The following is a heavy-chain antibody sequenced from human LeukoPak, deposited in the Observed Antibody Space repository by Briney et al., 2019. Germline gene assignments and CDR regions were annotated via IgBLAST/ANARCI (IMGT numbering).Heavy chain of an antibody. J-gene: IGHJ3*02. V-gene: IGHV3-49*03. CDR2: IRSKAYGGTT. CDR3: TRVSGSSSWYGAFDI. Sequence: GGSLRLSCAASGFTFSSYAMSWFRQAPGKGLEWVGFIRSKAYGGTTEYAASVKGRFTISRDDSKSIAYLQMNSLKTEDTAVYYCTRVSGSSSWYGAFDIWGQGTMVTVSS. D-gene: IGHD6-13*01. CDR1: GFTFSSYA.